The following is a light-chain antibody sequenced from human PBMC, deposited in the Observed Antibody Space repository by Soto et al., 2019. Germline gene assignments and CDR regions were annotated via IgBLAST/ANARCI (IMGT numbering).Light chain of an antibody. V-gene: IGKV3-20*01. CDR2: GAS. J-gene: IGKJ1*01. CDR3: QQYGSSSWT. CDR1: QSVSSSY. Sequence: EIVLTQSPGSLSLSPGERATLSCRASQSVSSSYLAWYQQKPGQAPRLLIYGASSRATGIPDRFSGSGSGTDFTLTIIRPEPEDFAVYYCQQYGSSSWTFGQGTKVDIK.